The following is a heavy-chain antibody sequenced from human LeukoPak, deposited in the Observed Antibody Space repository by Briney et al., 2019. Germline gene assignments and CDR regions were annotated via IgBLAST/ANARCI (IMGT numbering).Heavy chain of an antibody. CDR3: ARVNKSSWYEVYYYYYMDV. Sequence: ASVKVSCKASGYTFTSYDINWVRRATGQGLEWMGWMNPNSGNTGYAQKFQGRVTMTRNTSISTAYMELSSLRSEDTAVYYCARVNKSSWYEVYYYYYMDVWGKGTTVTVSS. J-gene: IGHJ6*03. V-gene: IGHV1-8*01. CDR2: MNPNSGNT. CDR1: GYTFTSYD. D-gene: IGHD6-13*01.